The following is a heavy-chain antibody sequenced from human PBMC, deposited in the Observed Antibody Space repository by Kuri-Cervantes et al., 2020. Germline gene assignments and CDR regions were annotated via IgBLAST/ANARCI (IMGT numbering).Heavy chain of an antibody. CDR3: ARARGNIMITFGGYMDV. CDR1: GFTFSSYS. D-gene: IGHD3-16*01. V-gene: IGHV3-48*04. Sequence: GESLKISCAASGFTFSSYSMNWVRQAPGKGLEWVSYISSSGKTIYYADSVKGRFTISRDNAKNSLYLQMNYLRPEDTAVYYCARARGNIMITFGGYMDVWGKGGTVTVSS. J-gene: IGHJ6*03. CDR2: ISSSGKTI.